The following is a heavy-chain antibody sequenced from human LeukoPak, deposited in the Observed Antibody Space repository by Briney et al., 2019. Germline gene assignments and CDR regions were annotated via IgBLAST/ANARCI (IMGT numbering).Heavy chain of an antibody. J-gene: IGHJ4*02. CDR1: GFTFSSYS. Sequence: GGSLRLSCAASGFTFSSYSMTWVRQAPGKGLEWVSYITFTSSTIHYADSVKGRFTISRDNAKSSLYLQMNSLRAEDTAVYYCATDRIIFDYWGQGTLVTVSS. CDR3: ATDRIIFDY. V-gene: IGHV3-48*01. CDR2: ITFTSSTI.